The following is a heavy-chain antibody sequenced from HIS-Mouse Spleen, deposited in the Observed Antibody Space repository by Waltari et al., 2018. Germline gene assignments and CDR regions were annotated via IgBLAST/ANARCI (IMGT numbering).Heavy chain of an antibody. CDR1: GYTFTGYY. D-gene: IGHD7-27*01. V-gene: IGHV1-2*02. Sequence: QVQLVQSGAEVKKPGASVKVSCKASGYTFTGYYMHWVRQAPGQGLEWMGWINPNSGGTNYAQKFQGRVTMTRDTSISTAYMELSRLRSDDTAVYYCARGPPKLTSLNWYFDLWGRGTLVTVSS. CDR2: INPNSGGT. CDR3: ARGPPKLTSLNWYFDL. J-gene: IGHJ2*01.